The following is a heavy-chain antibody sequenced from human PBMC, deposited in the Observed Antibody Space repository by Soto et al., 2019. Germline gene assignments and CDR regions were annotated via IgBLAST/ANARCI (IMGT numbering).Heavy chain of an antibody. Sequence: QVQLVQSGAVVKKPGSSVKVSCKASGGTFSSYAISWVRQAPGQGLEWMGGIIPIFGTANYAQKFQGRVTITADKSTSTAYMELSSLRSEDTAVYYCASALGYCSGGSCAQGFDPWGQGTLVTVSS. CDR1: GGTFSSYA. J-gene: IGHJ5*02. CDR2: IIPIFGTA. V-gene: IGHV1-69*06. D-gene: IGHD2-15*01. CDR3: ASALGYCSGGSCAQGFDP.